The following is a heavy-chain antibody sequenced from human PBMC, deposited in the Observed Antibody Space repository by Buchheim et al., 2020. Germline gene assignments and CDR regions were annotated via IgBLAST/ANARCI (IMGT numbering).Heavy chain of an antibody. V-gene: IGHV3-23*04. CDR2: LTIRGDFT. CDR1: GFTFSSAA. J-gene: IGHJ4*02. Sequence: EVHLVQSGGGLVQPGGSLRLSCEASGFTFSSAALTWVRQAPGKGLEWVSSLTIRGDFTYYADPVRGRFSIARDNSKNTLYLQMNSLRAEDTAVYYCAKEVRPNDFWGQGTL. CDR3: AKEVRPNDF.